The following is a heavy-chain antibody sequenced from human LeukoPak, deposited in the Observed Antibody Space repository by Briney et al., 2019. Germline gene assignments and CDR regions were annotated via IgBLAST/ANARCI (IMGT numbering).Heavy chain of an antibody. D-gene: IGHD3-3*01. Sequence: PGGSPRLSCAASGFVFSNYAMTWVRQAPGKGLEWVSSISGSGAATYYADSVKGRFIISRDNSKNSVFLQMNRLRGEDTAVYYCANWRDIWSGYGFDSWGQGTLVTVSS. CDR3: ANWRDIWSGYGFDS. CDR2: ISGSGAAT. V-gene: IGHV3-23*01. CDR1: GFVFSNYA. J-gene: IGHJ4*02.